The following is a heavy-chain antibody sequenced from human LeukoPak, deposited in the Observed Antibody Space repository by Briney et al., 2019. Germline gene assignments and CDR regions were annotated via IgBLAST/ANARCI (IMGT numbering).Heavy chain of an antibody. CDR3: ARAPYGSGSHLYYYYGMDV. CDR2: ISYDGSNK. V-gene: IGHV3-30*04. CDR1: GFTLSTFT. Sequence: PGRSLRLSCAASGFTLSTFTMHWVRQAPGTGLEWVAVISYDGSNKYYADSVKGRFTISRDNSKNTLYLQMNSLRAEDTAVYYCARAPYGSGSHLYYYYGMDVWGQGTTVTVSS. D-gene: IGHD3-10*01. J-gene: IGHJ6*02.